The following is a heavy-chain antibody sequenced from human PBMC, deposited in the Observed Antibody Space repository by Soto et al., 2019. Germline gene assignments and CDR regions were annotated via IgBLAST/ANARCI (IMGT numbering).Heavy chain of an antibody. D-gene: IGHD3-22*01. CDR3: AREIYYYDSSGYVKDY. J-gene: IGHJ4*02. Sequence: EVQLVESGGGLVQPGGSLRLSCAASGFTFSSYWMHWVRQAPGKGLVWVSRINSDGSSTSYADSVKGRFNISRDNAKDRLYLEMNTLIAEDTGVYYCAREIYYYDSSGYVKDYWGLGSLVTVS. CDR2: INSDGSST. CDR1: GFTFSSYW. V-gene: IGHV3-74*01.